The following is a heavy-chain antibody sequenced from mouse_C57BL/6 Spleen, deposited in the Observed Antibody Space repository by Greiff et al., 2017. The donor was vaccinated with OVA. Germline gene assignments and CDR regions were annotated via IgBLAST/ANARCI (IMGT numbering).Heavy chain of an antibody. CDR1: GYTFTSYW. D-gene: IGHD2-1*01. CDR2: IDPSDSYT. V-gene: IGHV1-50*01. J-gene: IGHJ2*01. CDR3: ALYYGNYVDY. Sequence: VQLQQPGAELVKPGASVKLSCKASGYTFTSYWMQWVKQRPGQGLEWIGEIDPSDSYTNYNQKFKGKATLTVDTSSSTAYMQLSSLTSEDSAVYYCALYYGNYVDYWGQGTTLTVSS.